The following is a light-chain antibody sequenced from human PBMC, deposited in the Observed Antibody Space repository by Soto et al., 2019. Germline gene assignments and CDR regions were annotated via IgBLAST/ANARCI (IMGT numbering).Light chain of an antibody. CDR1: SGGIASNF. CDR2: DDK. J-gene: IGLJ2*01. Sequence: NFMLTQPHSVSESPGKTVTISCTRSSGGIASNFVQWYQQRPGSAPTTVIYDDKQRPSGVPDRFSGSIDSSSNSASLTISGLKTEDEADYYCQSYDNNNHVVFGGGTQLTVL. V-gene: IGLV6-57*04. CDR3: QSYDNNNHVV.